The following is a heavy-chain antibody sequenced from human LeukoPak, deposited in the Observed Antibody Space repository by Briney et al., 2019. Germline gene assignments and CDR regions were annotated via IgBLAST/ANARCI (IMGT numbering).Heavy chain of an antibody. CDR1: GGSFSGYY. Sequence: PSETLSLTCAVHGGSFSGYYWSWIRQPPGKGLEWIGEINHSGSTNYNPSLKSRVTISVDTSKNQFSLKLSSVTAADTAVYYCARGALYVAAATYGMDVWGQGTTVTVSS. CDR3: ARGALYVAAATYGMDV. J-gene: IGHJ6*02. CDR2: INHSGST. D-gene: IGHD6-13*01. V-gene: IGHV4-34*01.